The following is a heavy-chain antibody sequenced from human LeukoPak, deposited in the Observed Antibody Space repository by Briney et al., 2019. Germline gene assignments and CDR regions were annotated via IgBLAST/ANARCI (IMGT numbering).Heavy chain of an antibody. Sequence: GGSLRLSCAASGFTFSSYAMSWVRQAPGKGLEWVSAISGSGGSTYYADSVKGRFTISRDNSKNTLYLQMNSLRAEDTAVYYCARPHPRTVFGVFSYYYGMDVWGQGTTVTVSS. CDR3: ARPHPRTVFGVFSYYYGMDV. CDR1: GFTFSSYA. J-gene: IGHJ6*02. D-gene: IGHD3-3*01. CDR2: ISGSGGST. V-gene: IGHV3-23*01.